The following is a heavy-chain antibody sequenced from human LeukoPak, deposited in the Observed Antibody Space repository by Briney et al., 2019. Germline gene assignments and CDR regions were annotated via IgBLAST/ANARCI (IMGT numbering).Heavy chain of an antibody. D-gene: IGHD3-22*01. J-gene: IGHJ3*02. CDR2: ISGHNDNT. Sequence: ASVKVSCKASGYTFTNYGINWVRQAPGQGLEWMGWISGHNDNTNYAQKLQGRVTMTTDTSTSTAYMELRSLRSDDTAVYYCARSWYYYDSSGQQERAFDIWGQGTMVTVSS. V-gene: IGHV1-18*01. CDR1: GYTFTNYG. CDR3: ARSWYYYDSSGQQERAFDI.